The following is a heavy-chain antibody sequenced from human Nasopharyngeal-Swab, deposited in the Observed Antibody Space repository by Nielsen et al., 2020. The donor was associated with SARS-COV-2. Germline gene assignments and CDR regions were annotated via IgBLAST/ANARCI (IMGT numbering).Heavy chain of an antibody. CDR1: GFTFSTYA. J-gene: IGHJ4*02. CDR3: ARPQYSSGWSASGY. CDR2: IDAGGGNT. V-gene: IGHV3-23*01. Sequence: GESLKISCAASGFTFSTYAMTWVRQAPGKGLEWVSTIDAGGGNTWYADSVKGRFTISRDNARNSLYLQMNTLRGEDTAVYYCARPQYSSGWSASGYWGQGTLVTVSA. D-gene: IGHD6-19*01.